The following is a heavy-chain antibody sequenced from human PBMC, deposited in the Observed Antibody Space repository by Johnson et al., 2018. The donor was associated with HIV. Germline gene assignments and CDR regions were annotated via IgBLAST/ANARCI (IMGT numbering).Heavy chain of an antibody. D-gene: IGHD3-22*01. J-gene: IGHJ3*02. CDR3: ARDYYDLPWGYDAFDI. V-gene: IGHV3-33*01. CDR1: GFTFSSYG. Sequence: QMLLVESGGGVVQPGGSLRLSCAASGFTFSSYGMHWVRQAPGKGLEWVAAIWYDGSNVYYADSVKGRLTISRDNSKNTLYLEMNSLRAEDTAVYYCARDYYDLPWGYDAFDIWGQGTMVTVSS. CDR2: IWYDGSNV.